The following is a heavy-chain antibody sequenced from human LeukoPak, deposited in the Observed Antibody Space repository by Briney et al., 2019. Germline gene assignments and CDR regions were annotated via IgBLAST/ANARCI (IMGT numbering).Heavy chain of an antibody. CDR3: AKNWRYYYYGMDV. V-gene: IGHV1-69*13. Sequence: ASARVSCKASGGTFNCYAIRWGRQTPGQRLEWMGGIIPIFGTANYAQKFQGRVTITADESTSTAYMELSSLRSEDTAVYYGAKNWRYYYYGMDVWGQGTTVTVSS. CDR2: IIPIFGTA. CDR1: GGTFNCYA. J-gene: IGHJ6*02. D-gene: IGHD1-1*01.